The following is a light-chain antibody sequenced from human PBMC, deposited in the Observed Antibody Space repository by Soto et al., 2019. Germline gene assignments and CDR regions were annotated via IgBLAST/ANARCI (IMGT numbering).Light chain of an antibody. CDR2: DAS. Sequence: EIVLTQSPATPSLSPGERATLSCRASQSVSTYLAWYQQKPGQAPRLLIYDASSRATGIPARFSGIGTGTESTLTISSREPKDLAVYYCQQRSNWHVTFGQGTRV. CDR1: QSVSTY. CDR3: QQRSNWHVT. J-gene: IGKJ1*01. V-gene: IGKV3-11*01.